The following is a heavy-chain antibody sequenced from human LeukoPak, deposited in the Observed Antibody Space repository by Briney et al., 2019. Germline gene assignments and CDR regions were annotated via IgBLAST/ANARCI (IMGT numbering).Heavy chain of an antibody. CDR2: ISYDGSNK. D-gene: IGHD2-2*01. Sequence: PGGSLRLSCAASGFTFSSYAMHWVRQAPGKGLEWVAVISYDGSNKYYADSVKGRFTISRDNSKNTLYLQMNSLRAEDTAVYYCARERGGGYCSSTSCRYYFDCWGQGTLVTVSS. CDR3: ARERGGGYCSSTSCRYYFDC. CDR1: GFTFSSYA. J-gene: IGHJ4*02. V-gene: IGHV3-30-3*01.